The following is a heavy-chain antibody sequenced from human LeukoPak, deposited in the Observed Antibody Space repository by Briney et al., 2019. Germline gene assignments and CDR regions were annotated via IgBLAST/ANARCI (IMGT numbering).Heavy chain of an antibody. J-gene: IGHJ4*02. Sequence: PSETLSLTCTVSGGSITSYYWSRIRQPPGKGLEWIGYIYYSGSTNYNPSLKSRVTISVDRSRNHFSLKLSSVTAADTAVYYCARPRGAAAGWGQGTLVTVSS. V-gene: IGHV4-59*01. CDR2: IYYSGST. CDR3: ARPRGAAAG. CDR1: GGSITSYY. D-gene: IGHD6-13*01.